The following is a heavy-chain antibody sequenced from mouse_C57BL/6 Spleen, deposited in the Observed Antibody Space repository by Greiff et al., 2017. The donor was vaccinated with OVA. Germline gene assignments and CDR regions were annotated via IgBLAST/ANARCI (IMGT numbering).Heavy chain of an antibody. Sequence: VMLVESGAELARPGASVKLSCKASGYTFTSYGISWVKQRTGQGLEWIGEIYPRSGNTYYNEKFKGKATLTADKSSSTAYMELRSLTSEDSAVYFCASGSSSLAYWGQGTLVTVSA. CDR3: ASGSSSLAY. V-gene: IGHV1-81*01. CDR1: GYTFTSYG. D-gene: IGHD1-1*01. CDR2: IYPRSGNT. J-gene: IGHJ3*01.